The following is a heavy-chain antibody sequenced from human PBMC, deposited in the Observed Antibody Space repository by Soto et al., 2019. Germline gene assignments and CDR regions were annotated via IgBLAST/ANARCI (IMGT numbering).Heavy chain of an antibody. J-gene: IGHJ5*02. D-gene: IGHD3-3*01. V-gene: IGHV1-18*01. CDR1: GYTFTNYG. CDR2: ISAYDGKT. CDR3: ARDPHEFWTGYWFDP. Sequence: ASVKVSCKASGYTFTNYGVSWVRQAPGQRLELMGWISAYDGKTTYAEKFQGRVTLTTDTSTSTAYMELRSLRSDDTAIYYCARDPHEFWTGYWFDPWGQGTTVTVSS.